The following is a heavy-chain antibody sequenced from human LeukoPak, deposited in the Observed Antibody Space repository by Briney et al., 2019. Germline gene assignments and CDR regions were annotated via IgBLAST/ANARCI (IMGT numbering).Heavy chain of an antibody. Sequence: GGSLRLSCAASGFTFSTYAMSWVRQAPGKGLEWVSVITGSGGNTYYADSVKGRFTISKDNSKNTVYLQMSSLRVDDTAVYYCAKAASSSWPSYYYGMDVWGQGTTVTVSS. CDR2: ITGSGGNT. V-gene: IGHV3-23*01. J-gene: IGHJ6*02. D-gene: IGHD6-13*01. CDR3: AKAASSSWPSYYYGMDV. CDR1: GFTFSTYA.